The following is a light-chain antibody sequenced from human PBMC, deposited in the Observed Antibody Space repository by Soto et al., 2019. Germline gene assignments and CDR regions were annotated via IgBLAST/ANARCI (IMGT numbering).Light chain of an antibody. CDR1: SSDVAEYKY. Sequence: QSALTQPASVSGSPGQSITISCTETSSDVAEYKYVSWYQQHSGRAPKLIIYDVSNRPSGVSNRFSGSKSGSTASLTISGLQAEDEADYCCSAYTTSIALYVFGAGTKVTVL. J-gene: IGLJ1*01. CDR2: DVS. V-gene: IGLV2-14*03. CDR3: SAYTTSIALYV.